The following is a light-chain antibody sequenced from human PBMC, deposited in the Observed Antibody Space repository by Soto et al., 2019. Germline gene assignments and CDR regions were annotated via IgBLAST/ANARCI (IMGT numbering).Light chain of an antibody. J-gene: IGKJ5*01. CDR1: HSVSSN. CDR2: GAS. V-gene: IGKV3-15*01. CDR3: QQYNNWPPIT. Sequence: EIVMTQSPATLSVSKGERATLSCRASHSVSSNLAWYQQKPGQAPRLLIYGASTRATGIPARFSGSGSGTEFTLTISSLQSEDYAVYYCQQYNNWPPITFGQGTRLEIK.